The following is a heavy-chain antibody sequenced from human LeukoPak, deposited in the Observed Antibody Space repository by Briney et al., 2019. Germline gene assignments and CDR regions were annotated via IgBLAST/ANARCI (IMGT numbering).Heavy chain of an antibody. CDR1: GGTFSSYA. CDR3: ARGNSYYDFWSGYKNWFDP. CDR2: IIPILGIA. V-gene: IGHV1-69*04. Sequence: SVKVSCKASGGTFSSYAISWVRQAPGQGLEWMGRIIPILGIANYAQKFQGRVTITADKSTSTAYMELSSLRSEDTAVYYCARGNSYYDFWSGYKNWFDPWGQGTLVTVSS. J-gene: IGHJ5*02. D-gene: IGHD3-3*01.